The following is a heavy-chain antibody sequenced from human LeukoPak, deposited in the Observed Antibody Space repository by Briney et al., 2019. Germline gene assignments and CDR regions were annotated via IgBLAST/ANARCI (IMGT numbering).Heavy chain of an antibody. CDR1: GGSISSSSYY. CDR2: IYYSGST. J-gene: IGHJ4*02. D-gene: IGHD6-13*01. Sequence: SETLSLTCTVSGGSISSSSYYWGWIRQPPGKGLEWIGSIYYSGSTYYNPSLKSRVTISVDTSRNQFSLKLSSVTAADTAVYYCAASYSTSWPEMDYWGQGTLVTVSS. V-gene: IGHV4-39*01. CDR3: AASYSTSWPEMDY.